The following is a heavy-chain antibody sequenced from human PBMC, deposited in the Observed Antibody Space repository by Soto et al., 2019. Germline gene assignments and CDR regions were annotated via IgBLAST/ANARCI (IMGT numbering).Heavy chain of an antibody. CDR2: INGDGSNT. Sequence: EVQLVESGGGLVQPGGSLRLSCVAAGFTFSSYWMHWVRQAPGKGLVWVSRINGDGSNTFYADSVKGRFTISRDNAKNTVYLQMNSLRAEDTAVYYCARGIQYRYGMDVWGQGTTVTVSS. D-gene: IGHD4-4*01. CDR1: GFTFSSYW. J-gene: IGHJ6*02. CDR3: ARGIQYRYGMDV. V-gene: IGHV3-74*01.